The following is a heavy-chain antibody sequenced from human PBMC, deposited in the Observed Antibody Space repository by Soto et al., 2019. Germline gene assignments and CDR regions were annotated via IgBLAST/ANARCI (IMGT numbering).Heavy chain of an antibody. J-gene: IGHJ4*02. CDR3: ARVGGDDFGDSGGFDY. V-gene: IGHV4-59*01. D-gene: IGHD4-17*01. CDR1: GGSIRDYF. CDR2: IYYSGRT. Sequence: QVQLQESGPGLVKPSETLSLTCTVSGGSIRDYFWTWIRQPPGKGLEWIGYIYYSGRTNYNPSLKSRVSISVDTSKNYFSLQLRSVTAADTAVYYCARVGGDDFGDSGGFDYWGQGTLVTVSS.